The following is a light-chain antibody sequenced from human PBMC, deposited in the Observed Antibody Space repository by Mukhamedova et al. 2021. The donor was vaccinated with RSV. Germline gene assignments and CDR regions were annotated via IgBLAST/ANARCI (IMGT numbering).Light chain of an antibody. J-gene: IGKJ4*01. V-gene: IGKV3-15*01. CDR1: QSVSSN. CDR2: GAS. Sequence: EYMGTLSCRASQSVSSNLAWYQQKPGQAPRLLIYGASTRATGIPARFSGSGSGTEFTLTISSLQSEDFAVYYCQQYNNWPLTFGGGTKV. CDR3: QQYNNWPLT.